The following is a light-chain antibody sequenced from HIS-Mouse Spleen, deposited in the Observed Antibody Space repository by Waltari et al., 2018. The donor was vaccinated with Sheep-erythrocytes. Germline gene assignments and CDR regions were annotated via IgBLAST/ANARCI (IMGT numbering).Light chain of an antibody. CDR3: CSYAGSYNHV. J-gene: IGLJ1*01. V-gene: IGLV2-11*01. CDR1: SSDVGGYNY. CDR2: DVS. Sequence: QSALTQPRSVSGSPGQSVTIPCTGTSSDVGGYNYVSWYQQHPGQTPKLMIYDVSKRPSGVPDRFSGSKSGNTASLTISELQAEDEADYYCCSYAGSYNHVFATGTKVTVL.